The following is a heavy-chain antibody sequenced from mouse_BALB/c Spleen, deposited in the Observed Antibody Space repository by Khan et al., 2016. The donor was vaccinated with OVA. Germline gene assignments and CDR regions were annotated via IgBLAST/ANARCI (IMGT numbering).Heavy chain of an antibody. CDR3: ARRGVYGIFAY. D-gene: IGHD2-1*01. V-gene: IGHV1-7*01. CDR1: GYTFTTYW. J-gene: IGHJ3*01. Sequence: QIQLVQSGAELAKPGASVKMSCKASGYTFTTYWMHWVKQRPGQGLDWIGYINPSTGYTEYNQKFKDKATLTADKSSRTAYMQLNSLTSEDSAVYYCARRGVYGIFAYWGQGTLVTVSA. CDR2: INPSTGYT.